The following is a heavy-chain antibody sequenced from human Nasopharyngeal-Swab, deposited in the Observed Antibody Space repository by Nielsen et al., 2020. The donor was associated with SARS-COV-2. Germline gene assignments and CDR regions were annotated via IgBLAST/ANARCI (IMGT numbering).Heavy chain of an antibody. CDR1: GGSFSNYY. CDR3: ARGAPSSYWFDP. V-gene: IGHV4-34*01. CDR2: FKYGGSS. Sequence: SETLPLTCAVFGGSFSNYYWTWIRQPPGKELEWIGEFKYGGSSNYNPSLKSRVTMSLDTSKNQFSLELSSVTAADTAVYYCARGAPSSYWFDPWGQGTLVTVSS. J-gene: IGHJ5*02.